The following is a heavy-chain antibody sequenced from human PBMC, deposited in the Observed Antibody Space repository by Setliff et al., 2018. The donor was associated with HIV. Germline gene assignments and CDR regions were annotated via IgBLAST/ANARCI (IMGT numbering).Heavy chain of an antibody. Sequence: LRLSCAASGFTVSTYYMSWVRQAPGKGLEWVSTIYSDGSTYHADSVNGRFTLSRDISENALYLQIDSLRPEDTAVYYCARLRLYNSALDYWGQGTLVTV. D-gene: IGHD3-10*01. CDR2: IYSDGST. J-gene: IGHJ4*02. V-gene: IGHV3-66*02. CDR3: ARLRLYNSALDY. CDR1: GFTVSTYY.